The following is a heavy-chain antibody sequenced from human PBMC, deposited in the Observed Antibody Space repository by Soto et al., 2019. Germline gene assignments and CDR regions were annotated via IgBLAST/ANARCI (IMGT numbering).Heavy chain of an antibody. J-gene: IGHJ4*02. D-gene: IGHD6-13*01. CDR3: ARDRGGGAAATPIDY. CDR1: GFTFSSYG. V-gene: IGHV3-33*01. Sequence: QVQLVESGGGVVQPGRSLRLSCAASGFTFSSYGMHWVRQAPGKGLEWVAVIWYDGSNKYYADSVKGRFTISRDNPKNTLYLQMNIPRAEDTAVHDRARDRGGGAAATPIDYWGQGTLVTVSS. CDR2: IWYDGSNK.